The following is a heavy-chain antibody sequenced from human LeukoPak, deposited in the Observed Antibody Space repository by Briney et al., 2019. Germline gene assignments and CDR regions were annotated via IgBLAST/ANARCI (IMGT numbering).Heavy chain of an antibody. CDR1: GFTFTDYY. J-gene: IGHJ4*02. Sequence: PGVSLRLSCATSGFTFTDYYMSWIRQAPGKGLEWVSYISVSGTTMYYADSVKGRFTLSRDNAKNSLYLQMNSLRAEDTAVYYCARDMAAARRFDYWGQGTLVTVSS. V-gene: IGHV3-11*04. D-gene: IGHD6-13*01. CDR2: ISVSGTTM. CDR3: ARDMAAARRFDY.